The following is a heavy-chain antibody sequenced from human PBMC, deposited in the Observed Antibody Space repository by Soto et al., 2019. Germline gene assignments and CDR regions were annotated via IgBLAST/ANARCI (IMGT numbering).Heavy chain of an antibody. CDR1: GFTFSSYA. Sequence: GGSLRLSCAASGFTFSSYAMSWVRQAPGKGLEWVSAISGSGGSTYYADSVKGRFTISRDNSKNTLYLQMNSLRAEDTAVYYCARADSGYAHDYYYYGMDVWGQGTTVTVS. V-gene: IGHV3-23*01. J-gene: IGHJ6*02. CDR3: ARADSGYAHDYYYYGMDV. D-gene: IGHD5-12*01. CDR2: ISGSGGST.